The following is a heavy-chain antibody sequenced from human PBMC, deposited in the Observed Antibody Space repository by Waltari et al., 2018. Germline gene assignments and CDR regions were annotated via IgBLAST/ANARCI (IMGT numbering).Heavy chain of an antibody. CDR3: TGESN. CDR2: IRSKANSYAT. CDR1: GFTFSGSA. J-gene: IGHJ4*02. Sequence: EVQLVESGGGLVQPGGSLKLSCAASGFTFSGSAMHWVRQASGKGMEWVVRIRSKANSYATAYAAAVKVRFTIARDDSKKTAYLQMNSLKTEDTAVYYCTGESNWGQGTLVTVSS. V-gene: IGHV3-73*01.